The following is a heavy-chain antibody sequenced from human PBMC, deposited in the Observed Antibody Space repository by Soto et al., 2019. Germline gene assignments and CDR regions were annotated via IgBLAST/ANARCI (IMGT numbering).Heavy chain of an antibody. CDR1: GYTFTGHY. V-gene: IGHV1-2*02. CDR2: LKPDNGGT. D-gene: IGHD3-10*01. J-gene: IGHJ6*02. Sequence: ASVKVSCKASGYTFTGHYMHWVRQVSGRRLEFLGWLKPDNGGTYYAPKFQGRVTFTRDTSSTIAYMEMSGLHSDDTAVYFCARDLCPLGSGSPCPTFGMDVWGQGTTVTVSS. CDR3: ARDLCPLGSGSPCPTFGMDV.